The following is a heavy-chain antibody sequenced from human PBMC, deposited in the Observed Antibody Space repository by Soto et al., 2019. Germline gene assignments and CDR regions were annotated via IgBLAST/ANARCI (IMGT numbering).Heavy chain of an antibody. J-gene: IGHJ3*02. V-gene: IGHV3-48*03. D-gene: IGHD6-19*01. CDR2: ISTGSSTI. CDR3: ARVGSQWLADDAFDI. Sequence: PGGSLRLSCAASGFTFSNYEMNWVRQAPGKGLECVSYISTGSSTIYYADSVKGRFTISRDNAKNSLYLQMNSLRAEDTAFYYCARVGSQWLADDAFDIWGQGTMVTVSS. CDR1: GFTFSNYE.